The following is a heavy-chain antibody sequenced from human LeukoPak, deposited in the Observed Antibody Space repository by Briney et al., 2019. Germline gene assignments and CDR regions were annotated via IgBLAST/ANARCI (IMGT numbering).Heavy chain of an antibody. D-gene: IGHD3-9*01. V-gene: IGHV1-18*01. J-gene: IGHJ5*02. CDR2: ISAYNGNT. CDR1: GYTFTSYG. CDR3: AREGYYDILTGYDPANWFDP. Sequence: ASVKVSCKASGYTFTSYGISWVRQAPGQGLEWMGWISAYNGNTNYAQKFQGRVTITADKSTSTAYMELSSLRSEDTAVYYCAREGYYDILTGYDPANWFDPWGQGTLVTVSS.